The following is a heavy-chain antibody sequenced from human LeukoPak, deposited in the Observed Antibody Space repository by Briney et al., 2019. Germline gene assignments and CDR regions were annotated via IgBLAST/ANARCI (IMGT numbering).Heavy chain of an antibody. Sequence: TGGSLRLSCAASGFTFSNYWMHWVRQAPGKGLVWVSCINGDGSMPTYADSVKGRFTISRDNAKNTLSLHMNSLRAGDTGVYYCARDGGNYSPQDYWGQGTLVTVSS. V-gene: IGHV3-74*01. CDR1: GFTFSNYW. J-gene: IGHJ4*02. CDR2: INGDGSMP. CDR3: ARDGGNYSPQDY. D-gene: IGHD1-26*01.